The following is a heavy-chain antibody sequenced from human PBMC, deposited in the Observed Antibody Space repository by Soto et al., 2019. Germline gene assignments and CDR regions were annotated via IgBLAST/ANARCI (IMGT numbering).Heavy chain of an antibody. D-gene: IGHD5-12*01. Sequence: QVQLVESGGGVVQPGRSLRLSCAASGFTFSSYAMHWVRQAPGKGLEWVAVIWYDGSNKYYADSVKGRFTISRDNSKNTLYLQMNSLRAEDTAVYYCARARDGYNSPGHFDYWGQGTLVTVSS. V-gene: IGHV3-33*08. J-gene: IGHJ4*02. CDR3: ARARDGYNSPGHFDY. CDR1: GFTFSSYA. CDR2: IWYDGSNK.